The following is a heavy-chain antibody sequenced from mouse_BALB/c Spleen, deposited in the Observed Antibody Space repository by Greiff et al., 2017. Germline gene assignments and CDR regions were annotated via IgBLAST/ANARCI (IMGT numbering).Heavy chain of an antibody. CDR2: ISYSGST. J-gene: IGHJ4*01. CDR1: GDSITSGY. V-gene: IGHV3-8*02. CDR3: ARYRGAYSPGAMDY. Sequence: VHVKQSGPSLVKPSQTLSLTCSVTGDSITSGYWNWIRKFPGNKLEYMGYISYSGSTYYNPSLKSRISITRDTSKNQYYLQLNSVTTEDTATYYCARYRGAYSPGAMDYWGQGTSVTVSS.